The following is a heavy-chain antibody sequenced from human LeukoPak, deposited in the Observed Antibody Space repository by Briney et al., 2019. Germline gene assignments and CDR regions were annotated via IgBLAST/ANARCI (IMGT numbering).Heavy chain of an antibody. V-gene: IGHV3-21*01. Sequence: GGSLRLSCAASGFTFSSYSMNWVRQAPGKGLEWVSSISSSSSYIYYADSVKGRFTISRDNAKNSLYLQMNSLRAEDTAVYYCARDHAVPAASVWFDPWGQGTLVTVSS. CDR3: ARDHAVPAASVWFDP. D-gene: IGHD2-2*01. CDR2: ISSSSSYI. CDR1: GFTFSSYS. J-gene: IGHJ5*02.